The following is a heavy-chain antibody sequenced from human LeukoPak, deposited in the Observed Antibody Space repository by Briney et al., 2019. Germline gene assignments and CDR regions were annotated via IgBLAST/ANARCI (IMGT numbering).Heavy chain of an antibody. CDR1: GYTFTSYG. V-gene: IGHV1-18*01. Sequence: GASVKVSCKASGYTFTSYGISWVRQAPGQGLEWMGWISAYNGNTNYAQRLQGRVTMTTDTSTSTAYMELRSLRSDDTAVYYCAGDLLCSSTSCYIWPYYYGMDVWGQGTTVTVSS. CDR3: AGDLLCSSTSCYIWPYYYGMDV. CDR2: ISAYNGNT. J-gene: IGHJ6*02. D-gene: IGHD2-2*02.